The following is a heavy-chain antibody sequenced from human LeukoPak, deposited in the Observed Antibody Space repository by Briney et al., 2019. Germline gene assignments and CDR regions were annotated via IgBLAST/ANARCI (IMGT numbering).Heavy chain of an antibody. CDR1: GFTVSSNY. V-gene: IGHV3-53*01. Sequence: RGSLKVSCAASGFTVSSNYMSWVRQAPGKGLEWVSVIYSGGSTYYADSVMGRFTISRDNSKNTLYLQMNSLRAEDTAVYYCARDWSHRCFDYWGQGTLDPVSS. J-gene: IGHJ4*02. D-gene: IGHD3-3*01. CDR3: ARDWSHRCFDY. CDR2: IYSGGST.